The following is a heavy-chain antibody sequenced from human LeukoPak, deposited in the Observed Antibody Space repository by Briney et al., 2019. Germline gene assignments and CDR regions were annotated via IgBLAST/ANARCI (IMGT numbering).Heavy chain of an antibody. CDR2: IYTSGST. J-gene: IGHJ4*02. CDR1: GGSISSSNYY. V-gene: IGHV4-61*02. Sequence: KPSQTLSLPCTVSGGSISSSNYYWSWIRQPAGKGLEWIGRIYTSGSTNYNPSLNSGVTISVDTTKNQYSPKLSSVTAADTAVYYCARGLWFGDENPPFFDYWGQGTLVTVSS. CDR3: ARGLWFGDENPPFFDY. D-gene: IGHD3-10*01.